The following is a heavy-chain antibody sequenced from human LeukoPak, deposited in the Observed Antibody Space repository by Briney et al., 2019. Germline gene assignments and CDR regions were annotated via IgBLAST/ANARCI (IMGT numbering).Heavy chain of an antibody. CDR1: GFTFSSYA. J-gene: IGHJ4*02. D-gene: IGHD3-10*01. Sequence: PGGSLRLSCAASGFTFSSYAMTWVRQAPGKGLEWVSVISGSGGITYYADSVKGRFTISRDNAKNSLYLQMNSLRAEDTAVYYCARDMDPYYFDYWGQGTLVTVSS. V-gene: IGHV3-23*01. CDR2: ISGSGGIT. CDR3: ARDMDPYYFDY.